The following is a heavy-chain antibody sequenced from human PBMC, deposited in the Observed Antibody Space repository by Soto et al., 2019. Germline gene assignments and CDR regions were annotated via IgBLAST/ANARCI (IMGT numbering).Heavy chain of an antibody. CDR3: ARETIVPTLPWGYGMDA. CDR2: IYFSGTT. V-gene: IGHV4-30-4*01. CDR1: GGSIGSGYYH. J-gene: IGHJ6*02. D-gene: IGHD4-4*01. Sequence: PXETLSVTCTVSGGSIGSGYYHWNWIRQPPGKGLEWIGYIYFSGTTYYSPSLKSRVTISVDTSKNQFSLKLSSVTAADTAVYYCARETIVPTLPWGYGMDAWGQGTTVTVSS.